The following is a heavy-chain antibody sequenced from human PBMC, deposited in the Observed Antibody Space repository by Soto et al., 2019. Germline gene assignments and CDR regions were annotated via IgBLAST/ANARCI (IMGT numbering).Heavy chain of an antibody. D-gene: IGHD3-22*01. CDR3: ARGPHYDSSGYLDY. V-gene: IGHV3-66*01. CDR2: IYSGGST. Sequence: GSLRLSCAASGFTVSSNYMSWVRQAPGKGLEWVSVIYSGGSTYYADSVKGRFTISRDNSKNTLYLQMNSLRAEDTAVYYCARGPHYDSSGYLDYWGQGTLVTVSS. J-gene: IGHJ4*02. CDR1: GFTVSSNY.